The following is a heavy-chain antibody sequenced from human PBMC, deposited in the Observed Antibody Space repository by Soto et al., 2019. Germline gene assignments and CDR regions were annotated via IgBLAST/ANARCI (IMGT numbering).Heavy chain of an antibody. D-gene: IGHD1-1*01. J-gene: IGHJ6*02. CDR3: ARLNAVSGSHYYALDV. Sequence: QVTLKESGPVLVKPTETLTLTCTISGFSLSNGRSGVSWIRHPPGKALEWLAHFFSDAERSYSTSMQSRLTMSKDTSGPQVVLSMTNMSPQATGTDYCARLNAVSGSHYYALDVWCPGTTVTVSS. V-gene: IGHV2-26*03. CDR1: GFSLSNGRSG. CDR2: FFSDAER.